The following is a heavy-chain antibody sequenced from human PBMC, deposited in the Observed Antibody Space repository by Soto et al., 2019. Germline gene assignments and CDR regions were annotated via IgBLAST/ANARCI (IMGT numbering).Heavy chain of an antibody. J-gene: IGHJ3*02. CDR2: INSDGSST. V-gene: IGHV3-74*01. D-gene: IGHD4-4*01. Sequence: GGSLRLSCAASGFTFSSYWMHWVRQAPGKGLGWVSRINSDGSSTSYADSVKGRFTISRDNAKNTLYLQMNSLRAEDTAVYYFARGDYSTSVDAFDIWGQGTMVTVSS. CDR1: GFTFSSYW. CDR3: ARGDYSTSVDAFDI.